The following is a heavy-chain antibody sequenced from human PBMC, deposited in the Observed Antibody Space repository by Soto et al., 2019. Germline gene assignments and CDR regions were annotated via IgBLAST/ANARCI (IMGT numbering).Heavy chain of an antibody. J-gene: IGHJ4*02. V-gene: IGHV3-30-3*01. CDR1: GFTFTTYT. CDR3: GRGGGSGTYGRAFDH. CDR2: ISHDGSNK. D-gene: IGHD3-16*01. Sequence: QVQLVESGGGVVQPGRSLRLSCAASGFTFTTYTMHWVRQAPGQGLEGVAIISHDGSNKNYADSVKGRFTVSRDNSWKTLDVERNGLRGDGGGGEGGGRGGGSGTYGRAFDHWGQGTLVTVSS.